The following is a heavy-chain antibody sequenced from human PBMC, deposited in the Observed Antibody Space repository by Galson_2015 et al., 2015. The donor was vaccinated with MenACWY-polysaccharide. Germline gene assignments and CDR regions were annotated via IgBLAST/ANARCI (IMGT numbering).Heavy chain of an antibody. Sequence: TLSLTCFVSGGSISSGVHYWSWIRQPAGKGLEWIGRINTSGSATYTPSLKSRVPISGDTSKNQLSLNVRAVTAADAAVYYCVRETGSGAYYNDYHRMDVWGRGTTVIVSS. CDR2: INTSGSA. CDR1: GGSISSGVHY. J-gene: IGHJ6*02. CDR3: VRETGSGAYYNDYHRMDV. D-gene: IGHD3-10*01. V-gene: IGHV4-61*02.